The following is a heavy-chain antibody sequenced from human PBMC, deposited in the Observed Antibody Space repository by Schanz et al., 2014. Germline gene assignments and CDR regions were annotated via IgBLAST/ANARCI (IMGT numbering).Heavy chain of an antibody. Sequence: GPGVKKPGASVTVSCKASGYDFHIYASSWVRQSPGQGPEWIGWISGYTGDTKYAQKFQHRVNMATDRTTSTVYMELRSLRFDDTAVYFCARDNEKITAGNSFDYWGQGTRVTVSS. J-gene: IGHJ4*02. CDR1: GYDFHIYA. V-gene: IGHV1-18*01. CDR2: ISGYTGDT. D-gene: IGHD1-1*01. CDR3: ARDNEKITAGNSFDY.